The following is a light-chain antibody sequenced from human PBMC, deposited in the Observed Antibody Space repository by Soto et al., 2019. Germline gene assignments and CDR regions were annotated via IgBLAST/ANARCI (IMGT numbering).Light chain of an antibody. J-gene: IGKJ1*01. Sequence: EIVMTQSPATLSVSPGERATLSCRASQSVFNSLAWYQHKPGQAPRLLIYGASTRATGIPARFSGSGSGTEFTLTISSLQSEDFAVYYCQQYNNWPPWTFGQWTKVDSK. CDR1: QSVFNS. CDR3: QQYNNWPPWT. CDR2: GAS. V-gene: IGKV3-15*01.